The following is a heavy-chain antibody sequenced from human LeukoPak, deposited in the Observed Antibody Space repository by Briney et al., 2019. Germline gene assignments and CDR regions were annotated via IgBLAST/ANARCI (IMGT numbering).Heavy chain of an antibody. CDR3: ARGPIITMVRGVIIIDAFDI. CDR2: IGTAGVT. V-gene: IGHV3-13*01. Sequence: GGSLRLSCAASGFTFSSYDMHWVRQATGKGLEWVSAIGTAGVTYYPGSVKGRFTISRENAKNSLYLQMNSLRAGDTAVYYCARGPIITMVRGVIIIDAFDIWGQGTMVTVSS. CDR1: GFTFSSYD. D-gene: IGHD3-10*01. J-gene: IGHJ3*02.